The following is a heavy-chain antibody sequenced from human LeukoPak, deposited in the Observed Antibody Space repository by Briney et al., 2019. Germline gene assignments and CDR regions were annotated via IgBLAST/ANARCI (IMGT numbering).Heavy chain of an antibody. CDR1: GYTFTTYA. CDR2: INPSGGST. Sequence: GASVEVSCKASGYTFTTYAMNWVRQAPGQGLEWMGIINPSGGSTSYAQKFQGRVTMTRDMSTSTVYMELSSLRSEDTAVYYCARTYYYDSSGYSAIQPDAFDIWGQGTMVTVSS. CDR3: ARTYYYDSSGYSAIQPDAFDI. J-gene: IGHJ3*02. D-gene: IGHD3-22*01. V-gene: IGHV1-46*01.